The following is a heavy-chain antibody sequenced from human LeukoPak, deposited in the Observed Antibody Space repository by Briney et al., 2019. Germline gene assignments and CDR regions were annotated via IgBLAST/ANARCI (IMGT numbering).Heavy chain of an antibody. CDR1: GYTFTVYY. Sequence: GASVKVSCKPSGYTFTVYYMHWVRQAPGQGRAWMGWINPNSGGTNYAQKFQGRVTMTRDTSTSTAYMELSRLRSDDTAVYYCAREWFPRYYYDRSGYYYDYWGQGTLVTVSS. V-gene: IGHV1-2*02. CDR2: INPNSGGT. CDR3: AREWFPRYYYDRSGYYYDY. D-gene: IGHD3-22*01. J-gene: IGHJ4*02.